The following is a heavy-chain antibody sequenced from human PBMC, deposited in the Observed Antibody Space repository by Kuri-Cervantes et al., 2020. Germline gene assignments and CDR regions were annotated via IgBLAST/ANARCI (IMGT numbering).Heavy chain of an antibody. J-gene: IGHJ6*03. CDR1: GFTFSNAW. D-gene: IGHD1-1*01. CDR3: TRDPTTTTFLQYYYYYYMDV. Sequence: GESLKISCAASGFTFSNAWMSWVRQAPGKGLEWVSYISSSGSAIYYADSVKGRFTISRDNAKNSLYLQMNSLKTEDTAVYYCTRDPTTTTFLQYYYYYYMDVWGKGTTVTVSS. V-gene: IGHV3-11*01. CDR2: ISSSGSAI.